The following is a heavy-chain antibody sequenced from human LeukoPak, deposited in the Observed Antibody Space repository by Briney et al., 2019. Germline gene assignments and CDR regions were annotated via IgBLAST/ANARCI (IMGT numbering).Heavy chain of an antibody. CDR3: AKDQNNYDTSGYYEARFDY. V-gene: IGHV3-23*01. D-gene: IGHD3-22*01. CDR2: ISGGFGST. CDR1: GFTFSSYA. J-gene: IGHJ4*02. Sequence: PGGSLRLSCAASGFTFSSYAMSWVRQAPGKGLEWVSGISGGFGSTYYADSVKGRFTISRDNSMNTLYLQMNSLRAEDTAVYYCAKDQNNYDTSGYYEARFDYWGQGTLVTVSS.